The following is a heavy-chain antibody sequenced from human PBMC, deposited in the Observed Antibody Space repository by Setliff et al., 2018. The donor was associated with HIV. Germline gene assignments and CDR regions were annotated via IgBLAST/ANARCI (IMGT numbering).Heavy chain of an antibody. CDR1: NGSFSGYY. Sequence: SETLSLTCAVYNGSFSGYYWTWNRQPPGKGLEWIGEINDSGSTNYSPSLKSRVTISVDASRNQFSLRLSSVTAADTAVYYCAAWGPRFSYAPYFFDSWGQGTLVTSPQ. V-gene: IGHV4-34*01. CDR3: AAWGPRFSYAPYFFDS. D-gene: IGHD3-16*01. J-gene: IGHJ4*02. CDR2: INDSGST.